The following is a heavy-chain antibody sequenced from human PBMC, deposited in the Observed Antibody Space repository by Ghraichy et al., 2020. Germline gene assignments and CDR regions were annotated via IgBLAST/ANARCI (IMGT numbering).Heavy chain of an antibody. D-gene: IGHD1-14*01. CDR1: GYTFTNYG. J-gene: IGHJ4*02. CDR3: AREVVLPAGYIDS. Sequence: ASVKVSCKASGYTFTNYGISWVRQAPGQGLEWMGWINPYNGNTNYAQNLQGRVTMTTDTSTTTAYMELRSLRSDDTAVYYCAREVVLPAGYIDSWGQGTLVTVSS. V-gene: IGHV1-18*01. CDR2: INPYNGNT.